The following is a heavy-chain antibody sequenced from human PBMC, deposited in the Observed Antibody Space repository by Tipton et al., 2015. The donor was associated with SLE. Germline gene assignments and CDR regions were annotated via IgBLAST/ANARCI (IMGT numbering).Heavy chain of an antibody. CDR2: ISGYNGDT. V-gene: IGHV1-18*01. Sequence: QSGAEVKKPGASVKVSCKASGYTFTSYGISWVRQAPGQGLEWMGWISGYNGDTHYAQKLQGRVTMPTGPSTSTAYMELRSLRSDDTAVYYCARAIVVVPGHYYMDVWGKGTTVTISS. J-gene: IGHJ6*03. CDR1: GYTFTSYG. CDR3: ARAIVVVPGHYYMDV. D-gene: IGHD2-2*01.